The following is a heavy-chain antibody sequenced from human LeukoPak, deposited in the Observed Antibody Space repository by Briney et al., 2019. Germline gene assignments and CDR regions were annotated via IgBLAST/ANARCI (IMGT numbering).Heavy chain of an antibody. V-gene: IGHV3-23*01. D-gene: IGHD5-24*01. Sequence: GGSLRLSCAASGFTFSSYAMSWVRQAPGKGREWVSAISGSGGSTYYADSLKGRFTISRDNSKHTLYLQVNSLRAEDTAVYYCARRGALDGYKHDAFDIWGQGTMVTVSS. J-gene: IGHJ3*02. CDR1: GFTFSSYA. CDR3: ARRGALDGYKHDAFDI. CDR2: ISGSGGST.